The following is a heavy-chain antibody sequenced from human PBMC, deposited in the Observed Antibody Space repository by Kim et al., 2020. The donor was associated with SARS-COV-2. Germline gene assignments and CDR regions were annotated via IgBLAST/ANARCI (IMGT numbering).Heavy chain of an antibody. CDR3: AKGQSGTRQERYSDY. D-gene: IGHD1-26*01. CDR1: GYTFSSYA. V-gene: IGHV3-23*01. Sequence: GGSLRLSCAASGYTFSSYAMTWVRQAPGKGLEWVAAVSAAGLRKYYADSLKGRFTISRDNSKNTVNLQMNSLRPEDSAVYYCAKGQSGTRQERYSDYWGQGILVTVSS. CDR2: VSAAGLRK. J-gene: IGHJ4*02.